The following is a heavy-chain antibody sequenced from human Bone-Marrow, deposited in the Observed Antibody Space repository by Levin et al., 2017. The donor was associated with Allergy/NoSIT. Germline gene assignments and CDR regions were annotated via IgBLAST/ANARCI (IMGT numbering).Heavy chain of an antibody. CDR1: GFIFSNYW. D-gene: IGHD5-18*01. CDR2: INQDGSEK. J-gene: IGHJ4*02. V-gene: IGHV3-7*01. CDR3: ARFHQLWLPTPDY. Sequence: GESLKISCAASGFIFSNYWMTWVRQAPGRGLEWVANINQDGSEKYYVDSVRGRFTISRDNSKNTLYLQMNSLRAEDTAVYYCARFHQLWLPTPDYWGQGTLVTVSS.